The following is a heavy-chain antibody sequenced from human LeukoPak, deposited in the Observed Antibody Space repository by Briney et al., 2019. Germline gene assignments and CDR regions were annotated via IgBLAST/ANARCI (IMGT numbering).Heavy chain of an antibody. V-gene: IGHV1-8*01. D-gene: IGHD5-18*01. CDR2: MNLNSGNT. Sequence: ASVKVSCKASGYTFTSYDINWVRQAPGQGLEWMGWMNLNSGNTGYAQKFQGRVTITRSTSISTAYMELSSLRSEDTAVYYCARQRGYSYAHTYGMDVWGQGTTVTVSS. CDR1: GYTFTSYD. CDR3: ARQRGYSYAHTYGMDV. J-gene: IGHJ6*02.